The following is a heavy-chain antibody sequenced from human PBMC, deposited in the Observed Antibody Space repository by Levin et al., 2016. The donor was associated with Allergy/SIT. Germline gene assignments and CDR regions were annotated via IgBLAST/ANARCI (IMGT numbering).Heavy chain of an antibody. Sequence: ASVKVSCKASGYTFTSYGISWVRQAPGQGLEWMGWISAYNGNTNYAQKLQGRVTMTTDTSTSTAYMELRSLRSDDTAVYYCARSRAPYSSGPMGYWGQGTLVTVSS. J-gene: IGHJ4*02. CDR2: ISAYNGNT. V-gene: IGHV1-18*01. CDR3: ARSRAPYSSGPMGY. D-gene: IGHD6-19*01. CDR1: GYTFTSYG.